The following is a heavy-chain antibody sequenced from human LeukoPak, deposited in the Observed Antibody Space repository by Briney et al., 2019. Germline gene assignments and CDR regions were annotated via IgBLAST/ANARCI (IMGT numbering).Heavy chain of an antibody. CDR2: ISYDGSNK. CDR1: GFTFSSYA. CDR3: AREGEYSSSSAAFDI. D-gene: IGHD6-6*01. Sequence: GGSLRPSCAASGFTFSSYAMHWVRQAPGKGLEWVAVISYDGSNKYYADSVKGRFTISRDNSKNTLYLQMNSLRAEDTAVYYCAREGEYSSSSAAFDIWGQGTMVTVSS. J-gene: IGHJ3*02. V-gene: IGHV3-30-3*01.